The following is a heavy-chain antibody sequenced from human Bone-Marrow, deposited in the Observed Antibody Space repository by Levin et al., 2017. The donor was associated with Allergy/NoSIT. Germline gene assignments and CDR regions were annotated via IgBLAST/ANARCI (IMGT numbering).Heavy chain of an antibody. CDR3: ARMVDPRSGWFDP. Sequence: SETLSLTCTVSGYSISRPYFGAWIRQPPGKGLEWIGSIYHGGSTHYNPSPKSRVTLSVDTPRNQFSLKLTSVTAADTAVYYCARMVDPRSGWFDPWGQGILVTVSS. CDR2: IYHGGST. V-gene: IGHV4-38-2*02. D-gene: IGHD3-10*01. J-gene: IGHJ5*02. CDR1: GYSISRPYF.